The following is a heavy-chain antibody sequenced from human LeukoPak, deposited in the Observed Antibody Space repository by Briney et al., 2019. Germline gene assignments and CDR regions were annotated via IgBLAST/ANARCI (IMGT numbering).Heavy chain of an antibody. V-gene: IGHV4-34*01. J-gene: IGHJ4*02. D-gene: IGHD3-10*01. CDR1: SGSFSGYS. CDR3: ARGRVVGSGSYY. Sequence: PSETLSLNCAVYSGSFSGYSWTWIRQPPGEGLEWIGEINYSGSTNYNPSLKSRVTISVDTSKNQFSLKLSSVTAADTAVYYCARGRVVGSGSYYWGQGTLVTVSS. CDR2: INYSGST.